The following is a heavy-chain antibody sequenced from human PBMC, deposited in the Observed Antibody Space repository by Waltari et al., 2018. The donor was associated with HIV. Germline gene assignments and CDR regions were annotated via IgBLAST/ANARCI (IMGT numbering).Heavy chain of an antibody. Sequence: QVTLRESGPALVKPTQTLTLTCTFSGFSLSTSGMCVSWIRQPPGKALEWLARIDWDDDKYYSTSLKTRLTISKDTSKNQVVLTMTNMDPVDTATYYCARARITMVRGANGGYYYYGMDVWGQGTTVTVSS. J-gene: IGHJ6*02. V-gene: IGHV2-70*15. D-gene: IGHD3-10*01. CDR1: GFSLSTSGMC. CDR3: ARARITMVRGANGGYYYYGMDV. CDR2: IDWDDDK.